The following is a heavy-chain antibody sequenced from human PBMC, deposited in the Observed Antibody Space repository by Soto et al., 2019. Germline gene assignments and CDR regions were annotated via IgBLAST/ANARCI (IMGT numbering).Heavy chain of an antibody. CDR1: GGSIRSDDYY. Sequence: QVQLQESGPGLVKPSQTLSLTCTVSGGSIRSDDYYWSWISQSPDKGLEWIGHIYEGGTTYYNPSLKSRITISVDTSKTQFSLKGNSVTAADTAVYYCARGPSGDKVDSWGQGILVTVSS. D-gene: IGHD7-27*01. CDR2: IYEGGTT. CDR3: ARGPSGDKVDS. J-gene: IGHJ4*02. V-gene: IGHV4-30-4*08.